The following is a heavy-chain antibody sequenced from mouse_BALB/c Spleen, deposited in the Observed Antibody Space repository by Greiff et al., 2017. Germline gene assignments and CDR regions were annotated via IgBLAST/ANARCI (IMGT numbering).Heavy chain of an antibody. CDR1: GYAFTNFL. V-gene: IGHV1-54*03. CDR2: INPGSGGT. Sequence: VQLQPSGAELVRPGTSVKVSCKASGYAFTNFLIEWVKQRPGQGLEWIGVINPGSGGTNYNEKFKGKATLTADKSSSTAYMQLSSLTSDDSAVYYCARVGYDGNMYYFDYWGQGTTLTVSS. J-gene: IGHJ2*01. CDR3: ARVGYDGNMYYFDY. D-gene: IGHD2-3*01.